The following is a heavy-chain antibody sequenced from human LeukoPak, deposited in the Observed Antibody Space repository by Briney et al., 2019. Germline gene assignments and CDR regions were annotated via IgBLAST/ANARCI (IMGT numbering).Heavy chain of an antibody. CDR2: IIPIFGTA. CDR1: GGTFSSYA. Sequence: GASVKVSCKASGGTFSSYAISWVRQAPGQGLEWMGGIIPIFGTANYAQKFQGRVTITADESTSTAYMELSSLRSEDTAVYYCARGASYGSTTPFDYWGQGTLVTVSS. J-gene: IGHJ4*02. CDR3: ARGASYGSTTPFDY. D-gene: IGHD5-18*01. V-gene: IGHV1-69*13.